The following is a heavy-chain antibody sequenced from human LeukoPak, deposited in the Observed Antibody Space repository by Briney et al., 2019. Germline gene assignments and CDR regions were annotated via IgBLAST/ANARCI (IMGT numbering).Heavy chain of an antibody. Sequence: ASVKVSCKASGYTFTKYGINWVRQAPGQGLEWMGLISVYNGNTNYAQKFQGRVTMTRDTSISTAYMELSRLRSDDTAVYYCAREWGTHDYTDYGGQGTLVTVSS. CDR2: ISVYNGNT. D-gene: IGHD4/OR15-4a*01. V-gene: IGHV1-18*01. CDR1: GYTFTKYG. CDR3: AREWGTHDYTDY. J-gene: IGHJ4*02.